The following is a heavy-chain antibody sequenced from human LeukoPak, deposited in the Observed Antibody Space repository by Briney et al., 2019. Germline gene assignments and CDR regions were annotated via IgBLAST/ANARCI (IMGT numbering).Heavy chain of an antibody. Sequence: SETLSLTCTVSGGSISSYYWSWIRQPAGKGLEWIGRIYTSGSTNYNPSLKSRVTMSVDTSKNQFSLKLSSVTAADTAVYYCARTPDTPLGYCSGGSCGAFDIWGQGTMVTVSS. J-gene: IGHJ3*02. V-gene: IGHV4-4*07. D-gene: IGHD2-15*01. CDR2: IYTSGST. CDR1: GGSISSYY. CDR3: ARTPDTPLGYCSGGSCGAFDI.